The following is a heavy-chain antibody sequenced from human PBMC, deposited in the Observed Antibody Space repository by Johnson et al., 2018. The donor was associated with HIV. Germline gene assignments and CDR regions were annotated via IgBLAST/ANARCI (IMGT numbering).Heavy chain of an antibody. D-gene: IGHD2-15*01. J-gene: IGHJ3*02. Sequence: VQLVESGGGLVKPGGSLRLSCAVSGFTFSDYYMSCIRQAPGKGLEWVGRIKSKPDGGTTDYAAPVKGRFSISRDDSSNTLYLQMNGLKTEDTAVYYCTTPGDRWYTLVGEAAFDIWGQGTMVTVSS. CDR2: IKSKPDGGTT. CDR3: TTPGDRWYTLVGEAAFDI. CDR1: GFTFSDYY. V-gene: IGHV3-15*01.